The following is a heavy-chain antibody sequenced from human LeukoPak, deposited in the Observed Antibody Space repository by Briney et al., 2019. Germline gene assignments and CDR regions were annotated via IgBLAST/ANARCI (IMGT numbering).Heavy chain of an antibody. CDR3: ANNLGYSSVY. Sequence: PGGSLRLSRAASGFTFSSYAMSWVRQAPGKGLEWVSAISGSGDSTNYADSVKGRFTIFRDNSKNMLYLQMNSLKAEDTAVYYCANNLGYSSVYWGQGTLVTVSS. V-gene: IGHV3-23*01. D-gene: IGHD6-19*01. J-gene: IGHJ4*02. CDR1: GFTFSSYA. CDR2: ISGSGDST.